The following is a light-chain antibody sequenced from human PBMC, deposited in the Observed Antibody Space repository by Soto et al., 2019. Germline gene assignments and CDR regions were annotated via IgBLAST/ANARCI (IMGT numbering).Light chain of an antibody. J-gene: IGLJ1*01. CDR2: DVT. CDR3: CSYTSSTTYV. Sequence: QSALTQPASVSASPGQSITITCTGTSSHIGGYNFVSWYQQHPAKAPKLMIYDVTNRPSGVSNRCSGSKSGNTAVLPISGLQAEDEDDYFCCSYTSSTTYVFGTGTKLTVL. V-gene: IGLV2-14*01. CDR1: SSHIGGYNF.